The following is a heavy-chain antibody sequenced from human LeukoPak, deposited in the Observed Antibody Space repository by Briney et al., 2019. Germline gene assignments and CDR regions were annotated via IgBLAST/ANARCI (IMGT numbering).Heavy chain of an antibody. J-gene: IGHJ4*02. CDR2: IYYSGST. Sequence: SETLSLTCTVSGVSIGSGGDYWTWFRQHPGKGLEWIGYIYYSGSTNYNPSLKSRVTISVDTSKNQFSLKLSSVTAADTAVYYCARLSGRLEVDYWGQGTLVTVSS. D-gene: IGHD2-8*02. V-gene: IGHV4-61*08. CDR3: ARLSGRLEVDY. CDR1: GVSIGSGGDY.